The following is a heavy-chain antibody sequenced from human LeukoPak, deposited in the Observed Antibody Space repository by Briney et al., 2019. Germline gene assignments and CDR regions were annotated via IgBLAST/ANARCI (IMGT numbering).Heavy chain of an antibody. D-gene: IGHD4-17*01. CDR3: AKAAYGDYGFDY. CDR2: ISGSGGST. CDR1: GLTVSNHW. J-gene: IGHJ4*02. V-gene: IGHV3-23*01. Sequence: GGSLRLSCVASGLTVSNHWMSWVRQAPGKGLEWVSAISGSGGSTYYADSVKGRFTISRDNSKNTLYVQMNSLRAEDTAVYYCAKAAYGDYGFDYWGQGTLVTVSS.